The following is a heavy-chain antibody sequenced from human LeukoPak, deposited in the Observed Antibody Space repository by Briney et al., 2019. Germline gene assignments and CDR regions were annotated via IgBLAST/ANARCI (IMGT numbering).Heavy chain of an antibody. J-gene: IGHJ4*02. V-gene: IGHV4-59*08. CDR1: GGSISSHY. CDR2: MYDTVNT. Sequence: SETLSLTCTVSGGSISSHYWSWVRQPPGKGLEWIGYMYDTVNTKDNPSLTSRLTLSADTSKNQFSLKLSSVTAADTAVYYCISHGIDYWGQGTLVTVSS. CDR3: ISHGIDY.